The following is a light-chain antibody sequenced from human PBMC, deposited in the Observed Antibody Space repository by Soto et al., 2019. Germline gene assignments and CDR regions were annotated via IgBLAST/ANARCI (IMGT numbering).Light chain of an antibody. Sequence: EIVLTQSPGTLSLSPGESATLSCRASRSVTSNYLGWYQQKPGQAPRLLIYGASSRATGIPDRFSGSGSGTDFTLTVSKLEHEDFALYYCQQYASSPFTFGQGTKLEI. V-gene: IGKV3-20*01. CDR3: QQYASSPFT. J-gene: IGKJ2*01. CDR2: GAS. CDR1: RSVTSNY.